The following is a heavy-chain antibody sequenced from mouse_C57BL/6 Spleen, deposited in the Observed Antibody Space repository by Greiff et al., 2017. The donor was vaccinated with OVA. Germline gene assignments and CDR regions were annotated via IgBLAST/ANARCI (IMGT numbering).Heavy chain of an antibody. V-gene: IGHV10-3*01. CDR3: VRDNYYYGTLYFDY. CDR2: IRSKSSNYAT. J-gene: IGHJ2*01. D-gene: IGHD1-1*01. CDR1: GFTFNTYA. Sequence: EVQVVESGGGLVQPKGSLKLSCAASGFTFNTYAMHWVRQAPGKGLEWVARIRSKSSNYATYYADSVKDRFTISRDDSQSMLYLQMNNLKTEDTAMYYCVRDNYYYGTLYFDYWGQGTTLTVSS.